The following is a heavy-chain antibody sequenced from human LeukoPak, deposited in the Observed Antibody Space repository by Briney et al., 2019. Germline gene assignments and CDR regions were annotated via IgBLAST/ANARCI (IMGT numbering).Heavy chain of an antibody. Sequence: ASVKVSCKASGFTLTSSAMQWVRQARGQRLEWIGWIVVGSGNTNYAQKFQERVTITRDMSTSTAYMELSSLRSEDTAVYYCAAAERGSYYADAFDIWGQGTMVTVSS. V-gene: IGHV1-58*02. J-gene: IGHJ3*02. CDR1: GFTLTSSA. CDR2: IVVGSGNT. CDR3: AAAERGSYYADAFDI. D-gene: IGHD1-26*01.